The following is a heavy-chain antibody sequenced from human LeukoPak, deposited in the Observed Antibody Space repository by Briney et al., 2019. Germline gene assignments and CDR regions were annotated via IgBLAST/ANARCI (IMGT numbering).Heavy chain of an antibody. CDR2: ISRSGSTK. V-gene: IGHV3-11*01. CDR3: ARVLRYCSGGNCYSGGLGYMDV. Sequence: GGSLRLSCAASGFIFSDYNMRWIRQAPGKGLEWVSSISRSGSTKYYADSVKGRFTISRDSAKNSLFLQMNSLRAEDTAVYYCARVLRYCSGGNCYSGGLGYMDVWGKGTTVTISS. CDR1: GFIFSDYN. J-gene: IGHJ6*03. D-gene: IGHD2-15*01.